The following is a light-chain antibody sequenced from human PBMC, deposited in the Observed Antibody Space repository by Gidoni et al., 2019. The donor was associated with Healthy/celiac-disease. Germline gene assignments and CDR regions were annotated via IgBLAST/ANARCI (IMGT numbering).Light chain of an antibody. CDR1: KLGDKY. J-gene: IGLJ2*01. CDR2: QDS. V-gene: IGLV3-1*01. CDR3: QAWDSSTLVV. Sequence: SYELTQPPSVSVSPGQTASITCSGDKLGDKYACWYQQKPGQSPVLVIYQDSKRPSGIPERFSGSNSGNTATLTISGTQAMDEAVYYCQAWDSSTLVVFGGGTKLTVL.